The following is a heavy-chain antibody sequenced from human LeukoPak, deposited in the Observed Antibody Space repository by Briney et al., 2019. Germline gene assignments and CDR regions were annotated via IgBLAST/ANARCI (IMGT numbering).Heavy chain of an antibody. J-gene: IGHJ3*02. CDR3: ARPRPDYDSWSGYDAFDI. V-gene: IGHV4-39*01. CDR2: IYYSGST. CDR1: GGSISSSSYY. D-gene: IGHD3-3*01. Sequence: SSETLSLTCTVSGGSISSSSYYWGWIRQPPGKGLEWIGSIYYSGSTYYNPSLKSRVTISVDTSKNQFSLKLSSVTAADTAVYYCARPRPDYDSWSGYDAFDIWGQGTMVTVSS.